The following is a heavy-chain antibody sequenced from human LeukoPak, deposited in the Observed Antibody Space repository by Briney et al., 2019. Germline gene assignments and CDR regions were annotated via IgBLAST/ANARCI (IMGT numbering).Heavy chain of an antibody. D-gene: IGHD3-16*01. J-gene: IGHJ6*02. Sequence: ASVKVSCKASGYTFTDYYIHWVRQAPGRGLEWMGWINPKSGGTHFAQKFQGRVTMTRDTSISTADMELSRLRSDDTAVYYCARTPVGFKVGGGLYYYCMDVWGQGTTVTVSS. V-gene: IGHV1-2*02. CDR2: INPKSGGT. CDR1: GYTFTDYY. CDR3: ARTPVGFKVGGGLYYYCMDV.